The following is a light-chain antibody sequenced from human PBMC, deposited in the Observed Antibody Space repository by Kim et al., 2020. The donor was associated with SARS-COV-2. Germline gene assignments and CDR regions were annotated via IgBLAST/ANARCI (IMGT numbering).Light chain of an antibody. J-gene: IGLJ2*01. Sequence: SSELTQDPAVSVALGQTVRITCQGDSLRNYYAAWYHQKPGQAPMLVIHGENDRPSGIPDRFSGSNSGDTASLTITGAQAEDEGDYYCNSRDTSGYRLLFGGGTQLTVL. V-gene: IGLV3-19*01. CDR2: GEN. CDR1: SLRNYY. CDR3: NSRDTSGYRLL.